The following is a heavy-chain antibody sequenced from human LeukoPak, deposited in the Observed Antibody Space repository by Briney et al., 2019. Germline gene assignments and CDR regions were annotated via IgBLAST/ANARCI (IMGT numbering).Heavy chain of an antibody. D-gene: IGHD3-10*01. Sequence: GRSPRLSCAASGFIFSDYWMNWVRQVPGKGLEWVANINEDGSAQDYVDSVRGRFSISRDNAKSSLYLQMNSLRVEDTAIYYCSTRESSMARSHWGQGTLVTVSS. CDR1: GFIFSDYW. J-gene: IGHJ4*02. CDR3: STRESSMARSH. V-gene: IGHV3-7*01. CDR2: INEDGSAQ.